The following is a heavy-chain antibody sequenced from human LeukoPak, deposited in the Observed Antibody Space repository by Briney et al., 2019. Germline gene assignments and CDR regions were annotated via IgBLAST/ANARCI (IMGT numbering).Heavy chain of an antibody. D-gene: IGHD2-15*01. J-gene: IGHJ4*02. V-gene: IGHV3-23*01. CDR2: ITASGDST. CDR3: ARRDIVVVVSASDC. CDR1: GFPFSDYV. Sequence: GESLRLSCAASGFPFSDYVMIWVRQPPGKGLEWVSGITASGDSTFYGDSVKSRFTMSRDNSRNTVYLQMNSLRVDDTAVYYCARRDIVVVVSASDCWGQGTLVTVSS.